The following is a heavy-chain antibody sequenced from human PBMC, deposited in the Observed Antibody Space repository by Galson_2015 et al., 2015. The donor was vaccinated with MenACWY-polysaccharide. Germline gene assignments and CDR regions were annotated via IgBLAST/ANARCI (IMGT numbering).Heavy chain of an antibody. CDR1: GFTFSSYG. CDR2: ISYDGSNK. CDR3: AKEMGRSLEDIVATIGRGLDY. V-gene: IGHV3-30*18. D-gene: IGHD5-12*01. Sequence: SLRLSCAASGFTFSSYGMHWVRQAPGKGLEWAAVISYDGSNKYYADSVKGRFTISRDNSKNTPYLQMNSLRAEDTAVYYCAKEMGRSLEDIVATIGRGLDYWGQGTLVTVSS. J-gene: IGHJ4*02.